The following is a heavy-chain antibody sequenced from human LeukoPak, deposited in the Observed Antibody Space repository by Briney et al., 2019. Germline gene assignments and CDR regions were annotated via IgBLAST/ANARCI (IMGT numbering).Heavy chain of an antibody. CDR1: RFTVSSNY. CDR2: IYTGTTT. J-gene: IGHJ4*02. Sequence: PGGSLRLSRAASRFTVSSNYMSWVRQAPGKGLEWVSIIYTGTTTYYADSVKGRFTISRDNSKNTLYLQMSSLRAEDTAVYYCVRVASRAFDYWGQGTLVTVSS. CDR3: VRVASRAFDY. V-gene: IGHV3-66*01.